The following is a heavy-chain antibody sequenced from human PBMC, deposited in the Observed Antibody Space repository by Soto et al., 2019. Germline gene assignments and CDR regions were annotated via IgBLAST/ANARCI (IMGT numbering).Heavy chain of an antibody. V-gene: IGHV1-8*01. CDR3: VRQAGGASTPGDDY. J-gene: IGHJ4*02. CDR1: VYTFDAFD. D-gene: IGHD1-1*01. CDR2: MNPYTGET. Sequence: QVQLVQSGAEVRKPGASVRVSCKASVYTFDAFDIHWVRQATGQGLELMGWMNPYTGETAYTQTFRGRISTTRDTSVSTAYMELTSLTSEDSAIYFCVRQAGGASTPGDDYWGQGTLVTVSS.